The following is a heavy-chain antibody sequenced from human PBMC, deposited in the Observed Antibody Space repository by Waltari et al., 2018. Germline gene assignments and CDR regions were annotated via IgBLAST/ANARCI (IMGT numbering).Heavy chain of an antibody. CDR1: NFDFGEYG. V-gene: IGHV3-49*04. J-gene: IGHJ4*02. CDR2: IRIKAYGETT. D-gene: IGHD3-9*01. CDR3: TRVLRYFDWSTKDY. Sequence: EVLLVESGGGMVQPGRSLTLSCAAYNFDFGEYGMSWVRQAPGKGLECVGFIRIKAYGETTEYAASVKGRFIISRDDSRSIAYLQMNSLKTEDTAVYYCTRVLRYFDWSTKDYWGQGTLVTVSS.